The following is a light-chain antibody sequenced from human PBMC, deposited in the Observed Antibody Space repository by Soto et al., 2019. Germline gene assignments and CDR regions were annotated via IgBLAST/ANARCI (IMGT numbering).Light chain of an antibody. J-gene: IGKJ3*01. Sequence: IVMTHSPGTLSFAPRETATLSFRPSQSVSSNYVAGCYQKPGEAPRLLIYGASSRATGVTDRFSASGSGTDFSLTISRLDPEDFAVDYCQQYGRSPCTFGPGTKVDIK. CDR3: QQYGRSPCT. CDR1: QSVSSNY. V-gene: IGKV3-20*01. CDR2: GAS.